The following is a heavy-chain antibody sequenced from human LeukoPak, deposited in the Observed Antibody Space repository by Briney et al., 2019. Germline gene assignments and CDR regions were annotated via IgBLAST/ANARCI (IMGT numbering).Heavy chain of an antibody. J-gene: IGHJ4*02. D-gene: IGHD1-1*01. CDR1: GGSISSYF. CDR3: ASGRMPATTIDY. V-gene: IGHV4-59*01. CDR2: IYSSGNT. Sequence: SETLSLTCTVFGGSISSYFWSWIRQPPGKGLEWIGYIYSSGNTNYNPSLKSRVTISVDTSKNQFSLKLSSVTAADTAIYYCASGRMPATTIDYWGQGTLVTVSS.